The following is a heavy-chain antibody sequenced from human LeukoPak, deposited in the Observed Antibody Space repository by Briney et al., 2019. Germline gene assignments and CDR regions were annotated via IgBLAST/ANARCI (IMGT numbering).Heavy chain of an antibody. J-gene: IGHJ5*02. CDR3: ARKRYVKMVRGVTDQLNWFDP. D-gene: IGHD3-10*01. CDR1: GYTFTSYD. CDR2: MNPNSGNT. Sequence: ASVNVSCKASGYTFTSYDINWVRQATGQGLEWMGWMNPNSGNTGYAQKFQGRVTMTRNTSISTAYMELSSLRSEDTAVYYCARKRYVKMVRGVTDQLNWFDPWGQGTLVTVSS. V-gene: IGHV1-8*01.